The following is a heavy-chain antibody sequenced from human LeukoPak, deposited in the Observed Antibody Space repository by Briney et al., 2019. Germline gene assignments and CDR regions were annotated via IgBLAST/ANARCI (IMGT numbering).Heavy chain of an antibody. J-gene: IGHJ5*02. D-gene: IGHD6-13*01. CDR1: GGSISSYY. Sequence: PSETLSLTCIVSGGSISSYYWSWIRQPPGKGLEWIGYIYYSGSTNYNPSLKSRVTISVDTSKNQFSLKLSSVTAADTAVYYCARGSSWYAPRRIDWFDPWGQGTLVTVSS. CDR2: IYYSGST. CDR3: ARGSSWYAPRRIDWFDP. V-gene: IGHV4-59*01.